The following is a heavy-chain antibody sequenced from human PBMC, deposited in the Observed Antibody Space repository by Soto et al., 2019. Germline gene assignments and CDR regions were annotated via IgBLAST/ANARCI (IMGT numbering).Heavy chain of an antibody. J-gene: IGHJ6*02. CDR3: VRQGIDYLHGLVDV. Sequence: QVQLQQSGPRLVKPSETLSLTCTVSSGPDRSHNWGWIRQPPGRGLEWIGSVYYTGDTAYNPSLRGRVTISADTSTNDISLTLNSVTAADTAVYYWVRQGIDYLHGLVDVWGQGTTVSVSS. CDR2: VYYTGDT. V-gene: IGHV4-59*08. D-gene: IGHD4-17*01. CDR1: SGPDRSHN.